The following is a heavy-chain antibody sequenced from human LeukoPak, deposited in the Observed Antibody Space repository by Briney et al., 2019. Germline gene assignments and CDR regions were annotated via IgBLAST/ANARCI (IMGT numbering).Heavy chain of an antibody. CDR2: MNPNSGNT. CDR1: GGTFSSYA. Sequence: ASVKVSCKASGGTFSSYAISWVRQAPGQGLEWMGWMNPNSGNTGYAQKFQGRVTMTRNTSISTAYMELSSLRSEDTAVYYCAFRTDMEAFDIWGQGTMVTVSS. V-gene: IGHV1-8*02. CDR3: AFRTDMEAFDI. J-gene: IGHJ3*02. D-gene: IGHD1-14*01.